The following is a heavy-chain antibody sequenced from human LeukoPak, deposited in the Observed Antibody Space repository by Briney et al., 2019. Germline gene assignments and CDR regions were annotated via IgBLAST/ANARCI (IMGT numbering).Heavy chain of an antibody. CDR2: IRASNGNT. D-gene: IGHD3-10*01. CDR3: ARDLRRGGPPDY. V-gene: IGHV1-18*01. J-gene: IGHJ4*02. CDR1: GYTFITSG. Sequence: ASVKVSCKASGYTFITSGISWVRQAPGQGLEGMGWIRASNGNTNYAQRLQGRVTMTTDTSTSTAYMELRSLRSDDTAVYYCARDLRRGGPPDYWGQGTLVTVSS.